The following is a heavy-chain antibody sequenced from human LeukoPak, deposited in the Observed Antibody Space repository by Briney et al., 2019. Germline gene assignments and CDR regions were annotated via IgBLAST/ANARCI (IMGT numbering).Heavy chain of an antibody. D-gene: IGHD3-10*01. CDR1: GDSVSSNSAA. J-gene: IGHJ4*02. Sequence: SQTLSLTCALSGDSVSSNSAAWNWIRQSPSSGLEWLGRTYYRSTWYNDYAVSVKSRITINPDTSKNQFAPQLNSVTPEDTAVYYCATSWAYFDYWGQGTLVTVSS. CDR3: ATSWAYFDY. CDR2: TYYRSTWYN. V-gene: IGHV6-1*01.